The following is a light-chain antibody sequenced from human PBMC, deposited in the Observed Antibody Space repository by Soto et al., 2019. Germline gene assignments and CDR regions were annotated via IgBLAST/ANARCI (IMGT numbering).Light chain of an antibody. CDR3: QQRSNWPPMYT. V-gene: IGKV3-11*01. J-gene: IGKJ2*01. Sequence: EIVLTQSPATLSLSPGERATLSCRASQSVSSYLAWNQQKPGQAPRLLIYDASNRATGIPARFSGSGSGTVFTLIISSLEPEDFAVYCCQQRSNWPPMYTFGQGRKLEIK. CDR2: DAS. CDR1: QSVSSY.